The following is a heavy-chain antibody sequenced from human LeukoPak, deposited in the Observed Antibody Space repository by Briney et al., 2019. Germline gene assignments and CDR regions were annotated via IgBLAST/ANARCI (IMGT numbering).Heavy chain of an antibody. CDR1: GFTFSDSW. Sequence: PGGSLRLSCAASGFTFSDSWMSWVRQAPGKGLEWVANMNQDGSAKGYVASVKGRFTISRDNARNSLYLQMSSLRPEDTAVYYCATYTHWVAGDVWGQGTTVTVYS. CDR3: ATYTHWVAGDV. J-gene: IGHJ6*02. D-gene: IGHD3-16*01. V-gene: IGHV3-7*01. CDR2: MNQDGSAK.